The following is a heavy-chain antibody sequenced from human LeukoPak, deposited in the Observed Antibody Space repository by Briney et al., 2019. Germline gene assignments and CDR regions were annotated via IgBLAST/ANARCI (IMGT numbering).Heavy chain of an antibody. Sequence: RSLRLSCVASGFSLSTYALSWVRQAPGGGLEWVAALSGSGHKTYHADSVKGRFTISKDNYENTLSLQMDSLRAEDTAVYFCAKDTTAWWYHRAYMNVWGKGTTVTVSS. CDR3: AKDTTAWWYHRAYMNV. J-gene: IGHJ6*03. CDR2: LSGSGHKT. V-gene: IGHV3-23*01. D-gene: IGHD2-15*01. CDR1: GFSLSTYA.